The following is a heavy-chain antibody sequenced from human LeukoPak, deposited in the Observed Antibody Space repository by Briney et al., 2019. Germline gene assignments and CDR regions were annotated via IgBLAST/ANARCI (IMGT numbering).Heavy chain of an antibody. V-gene: IGHV4-59*01. CDR3: ARGPITMVRGVPPYFDY. Sequence: SETLSLTCTVSGGSISSYYWSWIRQPPGKGLEWIGYIYYSGSTNYNPSLKSRVTISVDMSKNQFSLKLSSVTAADTAVYYCARGPITMVRGVPPYFDYWGQGTLVTVSS. J-gene: IGHJ4*02. D-gene: IGHD3-10*01. CDR2: IYYSGST. CDR1: GGSISSYY.